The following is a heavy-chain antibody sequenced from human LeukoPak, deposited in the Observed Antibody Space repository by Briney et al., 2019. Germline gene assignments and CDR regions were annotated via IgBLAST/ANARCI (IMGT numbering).Heavy chain of an antibody. D-gene: IGHD3-3*01. Sequence: SVKVSCKASGGTFSSYTISWVRQAPGQGLEWMGRIIPILGVPNYAQKFQGRVTITADKSTSTAYMELSSLRSDDTAVYYCARGLTGYYDIWSAYYLDYWGQGTLVTVSS. CDR1: GGTFSSYT. V-gene: IGHV1-69*02. J-gene: IGHJ4*02. CDR2: IIPILGVP. CDR3: ARGLTGYYDIWSAYYLDY.